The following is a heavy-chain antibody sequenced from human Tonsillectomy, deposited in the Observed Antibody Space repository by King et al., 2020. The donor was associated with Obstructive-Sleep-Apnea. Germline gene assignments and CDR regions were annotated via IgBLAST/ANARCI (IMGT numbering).Heavy chain of an antibody. J-gene: IGHJ4*02. CDR1: GFTFDDYA. D-gene: IGHD6-19*01. Sequence: VQLVESGGGLVQPGRSLRLSCVASGFTFDDYAMHWVRQAPGKGLEWVSGISWTRGSIGYVDSFKGRFTISRDNVKKSLLLQMNSLRVEDTALYYCAKDKDSSGWYADYWGQGTLVTVSS. CDR3: AKDKDSSGWYADY. V-gene: IGHV3-9*01. CDR2: ISWTRGSI.